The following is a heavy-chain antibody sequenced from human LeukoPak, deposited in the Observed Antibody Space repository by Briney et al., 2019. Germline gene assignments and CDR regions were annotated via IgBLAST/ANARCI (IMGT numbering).Heavy chain of an antibody. D-gene: IGHD1-14*01. J-gene: IGHJ4*02. CDR2: LTGGGGGT. CDR3: AKDKGAVTGTLDY. Sequence: GGSLRLSCAASGCTFSTYARSWVRQAPGKGLEWVSGLTGGGGGTSYADSVKGRFTISRDNSKNTLYLQMNSLRAEDTAVYYCAKDKGAVTGTLDYWGQGTLVTVSS. V-gene: IGHV3-23*01. CDR1: GCTFSTYA.